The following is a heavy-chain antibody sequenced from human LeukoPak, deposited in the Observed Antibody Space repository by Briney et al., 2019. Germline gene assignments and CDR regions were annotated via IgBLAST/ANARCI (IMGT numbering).Heavy chain of an antibody. J-gene: IGHJ6*03. V-gene: IGHV1-69*05. Sequence: GASVKVSCKASGGTFISYAISWVRPAPGQGLEWMGGIIPIFGTANYAQKFQGRVTITTDESTSTAYMELSSLRSEDTAVYYCARVNSSGAPPNYYYYYYMDVWGKGTTVTVSS. CDR2: IIPIFGTA. D-gene: IGHD3-22*01. CDR3: ARVNSSGAPPNYYYYYYMDV. CDR1: GGTFISYA.